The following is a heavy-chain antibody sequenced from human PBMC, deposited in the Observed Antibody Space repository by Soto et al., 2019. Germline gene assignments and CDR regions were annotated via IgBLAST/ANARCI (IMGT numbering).Heavy chain of an antibody. D-gene: IGHD1-26*01. CDR3: ARDAPLVGAPEYFQH. V-gene: IGHV1-2*02. J-gene: IGHJ1*01. CDR1: GYTFTGYY. CDR2: INPNSGGT. Sequence: VASVKVSCKASGYTFTGYYMHWVRQAPGQGLEWMGWINPNSGGTNYAQKFQGRVTMTRDTSISTAYMELSRLRSDDTAVYYCARDAPLVGAPEYFQHWGQGTLVTVSS.